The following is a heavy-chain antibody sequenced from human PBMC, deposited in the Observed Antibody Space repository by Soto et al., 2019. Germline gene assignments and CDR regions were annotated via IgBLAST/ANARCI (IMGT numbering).Heavy chain of an antibody. CDR1: GGTFSSYA. CDR2: IIPIFGTA. CDR3: ARVPGWDSSSPVHDYYYYYGMDV. D-gene: IGHD6-6*01. J-gene: IGHJ6*02. V-gene: IGHV1-69*13. Sequence: RASVKVSCKASGGTFSSYAISWVRQAPGQGLEWMGGIIPIFGTANYAQKFQGRVTITADESTSTAYMELSSLRSEDTAVYYCARVPGWDSSSPVHDYYYYYGMDVWGQGTTVTVSS.